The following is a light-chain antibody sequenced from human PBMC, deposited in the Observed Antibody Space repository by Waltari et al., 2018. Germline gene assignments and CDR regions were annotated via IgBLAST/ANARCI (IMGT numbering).Light chain of an antibody. CDR1: SSDVGGYNY. CDR2: DVS. CDR3: SSYTSSISYV. V-gene: IGLV2-14*01. Sequence: QSALTQPASVSGSPGQSITISCTGTSSDVGGYNYVSWYQQHPGKAPKLMIYDVSKRPSGVSNRFSGSKSGNTASLTISVLQAEDEADYYCSSYTSSISYVFGTGTKVTVL. J-gene: IGLJ1*01.